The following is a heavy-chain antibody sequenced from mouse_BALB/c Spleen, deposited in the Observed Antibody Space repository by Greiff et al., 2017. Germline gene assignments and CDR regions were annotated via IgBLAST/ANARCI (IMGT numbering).Heavy chain of an antibody. V-gene: IGHV5-15*02. CDR2: ISNLAYSI. D-gene: IGHD2-1*01. Sequence: EVKVVESGGGLVQPGGSRKLSCAASGFTFSDYGMAWVRQAPGKGPEWVAFISNLAYSIYYADTVTGRFTISRENAKNTLYLEMSSLRSEDTAMYYCARDGNFHYFDYWGQGTTLTVSS. CDR1: GFTFSDYG. CDR3: ARDGNFHYFDY. J-gene: IGHJ2*01.